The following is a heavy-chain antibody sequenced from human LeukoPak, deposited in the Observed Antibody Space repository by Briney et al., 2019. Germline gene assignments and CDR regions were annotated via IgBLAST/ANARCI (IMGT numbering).Heavy chain of an antibody. CDR2: FDPEDGET. J-gene: IGHJ6*02. D-gene: IGHD3-10*01. V-gene: IGHV1-24*01. Sequence: ASVKVSCKVSGYTLTELSMHWVRQAPGKGLEWMGGFDPEDGETIYAQKFQGRVTMTEDTSTGTAYMELSSLRSEDTAVYYCATPYGSGSYYYYYGMDVWGQGTTVTVSS. CDR1: GYTLTELS. CDR3: ATPYGSGSYYYYYGMDV.